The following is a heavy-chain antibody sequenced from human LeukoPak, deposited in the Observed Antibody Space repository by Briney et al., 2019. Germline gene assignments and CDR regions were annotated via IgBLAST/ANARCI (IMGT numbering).Heavy chain of an antibody. V-gene: IGHV1-2*02. CDR1: GYTFTNYY. J-gene: IGHJ4*02. CDR3: ARDRDDSSGYYRETLFDY. Sequence: GASVKVSCKTSGYTFTNYYMHWVRQAPGQGLEWMGWINPNSGGTNYAQKFQGRVTMTRDTSISTAYMELSRLRSDDTAVYYCARDRDDSSGYYRETLFDYWGQGTLVTVSS. D-gene: IGHD3-22*01. CDR2: INPNSGGT.